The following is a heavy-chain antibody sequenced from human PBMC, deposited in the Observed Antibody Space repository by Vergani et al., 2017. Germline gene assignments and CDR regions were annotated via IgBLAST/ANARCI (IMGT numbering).Heavy chain of an antibody. V-gene: IGHV4-34*01. Sequence: QVQLQQWGGGLLKPSETLSLTCVVNGESFTSYHWTWIRQSPGEGLEWVGDSDHTGRPDYNPSLKSRLTMSVDKSRNQFPLTLNSVTATDTAIYFCARVNTETNGHLYYYYYMDVWGQGTAVTVS. CDR3: ARVNTETNGHLYYYYYMDV. D-gene: IGHD4-11*01. J-gene: IGHJ6*03. CDR2: SDHTGRP. CDR1: GESFTSYH.